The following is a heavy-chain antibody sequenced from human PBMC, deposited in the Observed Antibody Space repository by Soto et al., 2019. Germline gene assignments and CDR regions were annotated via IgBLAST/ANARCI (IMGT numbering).Heavy chain of an antibody. CDR3: ARDGVEPGLYFDY. D-gene: IGHD1-26*01. Sequence: GGSLRLSCAASGFTFSSYSMNWVRQAPGKGLEWVSSISSSSSYIYYADSVKGRSTISRDNAKNSLYLQVSSLRAEDTAVYYCARDGVEPGLYFDYWGQGALVTVSS. J-gene: IGHJ4*02. V-gene: IGHV3-21*06. CDR2: ISSSSSYI. CDR1: GFTFSSYS.